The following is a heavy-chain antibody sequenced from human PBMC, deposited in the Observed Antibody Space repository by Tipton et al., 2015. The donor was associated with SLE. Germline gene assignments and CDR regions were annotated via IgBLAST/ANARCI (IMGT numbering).Heavy chain of an antibody. CDR3: ARSRGLGSCSGDNCYDYYFGMDV. V-gene: IGHV4-59*12. Sequence: TLSLTCSVSGGSISSYYWSWIRQPPAKGLEWIGEIDHTGSTNYNPALKSRVTISVDTSKNQFSLRQTSVTAADTAVYFCARSRGLGSCSGDNCYDYYFGMDVWGQGTTVTVSS. CDR1: GGSISSYY. D-gene: IGHD2-15*01. J-gene: IGHJ6*02. CDR2: IDHTGST.